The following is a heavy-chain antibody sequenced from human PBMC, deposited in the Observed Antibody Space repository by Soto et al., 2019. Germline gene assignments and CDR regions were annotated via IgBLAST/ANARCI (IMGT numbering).Heavy chain of an antibody. CDR1: GAPINSGQFY. CDR3: AREGGTGFSLFDY. D-gene: IGHD6-19*01. J-gene: IGHJ4*02. V-gene: IGHV4-30-4*01. CDR2: VSSRGNT. Sequence: QVQLQESGPGLVKPSQTLSLTCTVSGAPINSGQFYWSWVRQQPGRGLEWIGFVSSRGNTYYNPTLKSRGIIPLDTSKDQFSLLLLSVTPADTAVYFCAREGGTGFSLFDYWGRGTLVTVSS.